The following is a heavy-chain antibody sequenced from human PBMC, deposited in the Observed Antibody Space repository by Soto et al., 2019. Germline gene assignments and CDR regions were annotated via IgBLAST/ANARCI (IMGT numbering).Heavy chain of an antibody. CDR3: ARVPYYDFWSGYWTPNGMDV. CDR2: MNPNSGNT. V-gene: IGHV1-8*01. D-gene: IGHD3-3*01. J-gene: IGHJ6*02. Sequence: GASVKVSCKASGYTFTSYDINWVRQATRQGLEWMGWMNPNSGNTGFAQKFQGRVTMTRNTSISTAYMELSSLRSEDTAVYYCARVPYYDFWSGYWTPNGMDVWGQGTTVTVSS. CDR1: GYTFTSYD.